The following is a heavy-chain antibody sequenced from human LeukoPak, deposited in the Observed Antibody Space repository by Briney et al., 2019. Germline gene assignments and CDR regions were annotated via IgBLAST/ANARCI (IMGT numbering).Heavy chain of an antibody. J-gene: IGHJ4*02. CDR3: ARAKQWNYYFDY. CDR1: GFTFSSYS. V-gene: IGHV3-21*01. CDR2: ISSSGKYI. D-gene: IGHD6-19*01. Sequence: GSLRLSCAASGFTFSSYSMNWVRQAPGKGLEWVSSISSSGKYIYYADSVKGRFTISRDNSKNTLYLQMNSLRVEDTALYYCARAKQWNYYFDYWGQGTLVTVSS.